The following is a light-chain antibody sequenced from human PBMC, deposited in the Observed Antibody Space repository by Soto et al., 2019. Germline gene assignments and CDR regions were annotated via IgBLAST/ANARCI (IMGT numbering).Light chain of an antibody. CDR1: QSPLHSTGNTY. Sequence: DVVMTQSPLSLPVTPGEPASISCRSSQSPLHSTGNTYMDWYLQKPGQSPQLLIYSVSNRASGVPERVRRHGSRTDFPQQISRGEAEDVGVYYCLTAVQTLTFGGGTKVEI. CDR3: LTAVQTLT. V-gene: IGKV2-28*01. J-gene: IGKJ4*01. CDR2: SVS.